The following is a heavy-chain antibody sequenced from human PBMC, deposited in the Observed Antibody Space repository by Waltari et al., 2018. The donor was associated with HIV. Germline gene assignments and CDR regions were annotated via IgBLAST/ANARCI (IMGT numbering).Heavy chain of an antibody. D-gene: IGHD3-22*01. CDR1: GGSIRSGGYS. CDR3: ARGRYYDSSGYYYYYFDY. V-gene: IGHV4-30-2*01. Sequence: QLQLQESGSGLVKPSQTLSLTCAVSGGSIRSGGYSWSWLRPPPGKGLEWIGYIYHSGSTYYNPSLKSRVTISVDRSKNQFSLKLSSVTAADTAVYYCARGRYYDSSGYYYYYFDYWGQGTLVTVSS. CDR2: IYHSGST. J-gene: IGHJ4*02.